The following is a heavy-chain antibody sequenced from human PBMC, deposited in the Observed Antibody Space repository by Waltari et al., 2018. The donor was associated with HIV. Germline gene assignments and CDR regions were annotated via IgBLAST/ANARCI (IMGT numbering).Heavy chain of an antibody. D-gene: IGHD2-15*01. CDR2: IYYSGST. J-gene: IGHJ5*02. V-gene: IGHV4-39*07. CDR1: GGSISSSSHY. CDR3: ARAGYCSGGSCPQETGWFDP. Sequence: QLQLQDSGPGLVKPSETLSLTCTVFGGSISSSSHYWGWLRQHPGKGLGWIGSIYYSGSTYYNPSLKSRVTISVDTSKNQFSLKLSSVTAADTAVYYCARAGYCSGGSCPQETGWFDPWGQGTLVTVSS.